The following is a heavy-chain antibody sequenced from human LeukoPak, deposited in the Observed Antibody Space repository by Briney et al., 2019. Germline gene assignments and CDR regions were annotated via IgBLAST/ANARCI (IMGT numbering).Heavy chain of an antibody. V-gene: IGHV3-30-3*01. CDR1: GFTFSSYA. J-gene: IGHJ4*02. D-gene: IGHD6-13*01. CDR3: ARKEGSSWYGDYFDY. CDR2: ISYDGSNK. Sequence: GRSLRLSCAASGFTFSSYAMHWVRQAPGKGLEWVAVISYDGSNKYYADSVKGRFTISRDNSKNTLYLQMNSLRAEDTAVYYCARKEGSSWYGDYFDYWGQGTLVTVSS.